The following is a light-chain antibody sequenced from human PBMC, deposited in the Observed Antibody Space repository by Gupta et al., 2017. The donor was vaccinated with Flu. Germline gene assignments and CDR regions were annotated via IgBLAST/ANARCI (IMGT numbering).Light chain of an antibody. J-gene: IGLJ3*02. Sequence: QSVLTPPPSSSDPPGQRVTLSCSGSSSNIGSNTVNWYQQLPGTAPKLLSYRNNQRPSGVPDRFSGSKSGSAASLAISGLQSEDEADYYCAARDDSMNGWVFGGGTKLTVL. CDR1: SSNIGSNT. CDR3: AARDDSMNGWV. CDR2: RNN. V-gene: IGLV1-44*01.